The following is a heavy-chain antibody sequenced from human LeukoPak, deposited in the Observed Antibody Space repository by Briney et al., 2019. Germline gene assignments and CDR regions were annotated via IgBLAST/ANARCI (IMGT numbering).Heavy chain of an antibody. V-gene: IGHV3-23*01. CDR2: NSGSGSYT. Sequence: PGGSLRLSCAASGFSSGSSALGWVRQAPGKGLEWISSNSGSGSYTYYADSVKGRFTISRDNSKNTVYLQMNSLRDEDTAVYYCATRSFYYGMDVWGQGTTVTVSS. CDR1: GFSSGSSA. CDR3: ATRSFYYGMDV. J-gene: IGHJ6*02.